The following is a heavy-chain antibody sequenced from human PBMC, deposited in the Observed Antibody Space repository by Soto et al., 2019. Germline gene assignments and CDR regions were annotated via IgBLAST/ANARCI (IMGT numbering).Heavy chain of an antibody. CDR1: GFTFSDAW. D-gene: IGHD3-22*01. V-gene: IGHV3-15*01. CDR3: STDRSPYYYDTTGFAY. CDR2: IKTKREAATT. Sequence: PGGSLRLSCAASGFTFSDAWMRWVRQAPGKGLEWVGRIKTKREAATTEYATPVRGRFTISRDDSKHTVFLEMSSLKIEDTAVYYCSTDRSPYYYDTTGFAYWGQGTLVT. J-gene: IGHJ4*02.